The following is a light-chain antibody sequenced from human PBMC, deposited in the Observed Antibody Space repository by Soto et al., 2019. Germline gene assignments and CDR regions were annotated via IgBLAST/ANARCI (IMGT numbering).Light chain of an antibody. J-gene: IGLJ1*01. CDR1: SSDVGGYNY. CDR3: RSYTSSSTQV. Sequence: QPALTQPASVSGSPGQSITISCTGTSSDVGGYNYVSWYQQHPGKAPKVMIYDVSNRPSGVSNRFSGSKSGNTASLTISGLQAEDEADYYCRSYTSSSTQVFGTGTKLTVL. CDR2: DVS. V-gene: IGLV2-14*01.